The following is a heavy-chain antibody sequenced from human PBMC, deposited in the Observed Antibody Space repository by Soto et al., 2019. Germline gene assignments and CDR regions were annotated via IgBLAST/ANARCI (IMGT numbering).Heavy chain of an antibody. CDR2: ISGSGGST. D-gene: IGHD3-10*01. J-gene: IGHJ2*01. V-gene: IGHV3-23*01. Sequence: EVQLLESGGGLVQPGGSLRLSCAASGFTFSSYAMSWVRQAPGKGLEWVSAISGSGGSTYYADSVKGRFTISRDNSKNTLDLQMNSLRAEDTAVYYCAKDYYGSGSARTPYWYFDLWGRGTLVTVSS. CDR1: GFTFSSYA. CDR3: AKDYYGSGSARTPYWYFDL.